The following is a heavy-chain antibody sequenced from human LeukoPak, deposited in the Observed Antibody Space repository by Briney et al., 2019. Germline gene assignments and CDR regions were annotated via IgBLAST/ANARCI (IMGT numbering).Heavy chain of an antibody. CDR3: ARDRGDCSGGSCYSDYFDY. CDR1: GFXFRSYG. J-gene: IGHJ4*02. CDR2: IWYDASNQ. D-gene: IGHD2-15*01. V-gene: IGHV3-33*01. Sequence: PGGSLRLSCAASGFXFRSYGMHWVRQAPGKGPEWVAIIWYDASNQYYADSVKGRFTISRDNSKNTLYLQLSSLRAEDTAVYYCARDRGDCSGGSCYSDYFDYWGQGTLVTVSS.